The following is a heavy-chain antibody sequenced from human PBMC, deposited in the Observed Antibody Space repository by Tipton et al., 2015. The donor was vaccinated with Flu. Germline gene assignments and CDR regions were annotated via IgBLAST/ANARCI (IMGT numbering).Heavy chain of an antibody. V-gene: IGHV3-30*04. D-gene: IGHD6-19*01. CDR2: ISYDGKKI. J-gene: IGHJ4*02. CDR1: GFTFSQYA. Sequence: SLRLSCAASGFTFSQYAVHWVRQAPGKGLEWVAVISYDGKKIYSADSVKGRFTISRDNAKNTLFLQMNSLRPEDTAVYYCAKVIPELVAGLDFWGQGTLVSVPS. CDR3: AKVIPELVAGLDF.